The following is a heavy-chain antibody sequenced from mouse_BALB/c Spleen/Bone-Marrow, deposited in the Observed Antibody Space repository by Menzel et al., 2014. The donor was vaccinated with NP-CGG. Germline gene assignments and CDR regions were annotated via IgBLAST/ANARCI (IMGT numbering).Heavy chain of an antibody. J-gene: IGHJ1*01. CDR1: GYSFTNYY. Sequence: HVQLQQPGAELVKPGASVKLSCKASGYSFTNYYMYWVKRRPGQGLEWIGEINPSNGGTNFNEKFKNKATLTVDKSSSTAYMQHGSVTSEDSTVYYLTRSNYRYWYFDVWGAETTNSVSS. V-gene: IGHV1S81*02. CDR2: INPSNGGT. D-gene: IGHD2-1*01. CDR3: TRSNYRYWYFDV.